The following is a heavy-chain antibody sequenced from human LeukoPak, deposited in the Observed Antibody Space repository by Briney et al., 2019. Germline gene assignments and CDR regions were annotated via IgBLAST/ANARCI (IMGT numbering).Heavy chain of an antibody. CDR1: GYTFISYV. CDR2: ISAYNGNT. Sequence: GASVKVSCKASGYTFISYVISWVRQAPGQGLEWMGWISAYNGNTNYAQKLQGRVTMTTDTSTSTAYMELRSLRSDDTAVYYCARDRPLPSTMIVDDAFDIWGQGTMVTVSS. J-gene: IGHJ3*02. V-gene: IGHV1-18*01. D-gene: IGHD3-22*01. CDR3: ARDRPLPSTMIVDDAFDI.